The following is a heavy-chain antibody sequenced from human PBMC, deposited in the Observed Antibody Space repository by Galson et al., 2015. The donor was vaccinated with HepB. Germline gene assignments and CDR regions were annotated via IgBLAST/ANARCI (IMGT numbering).Heavy chain of an antibody. CDR1: GFTFSSYS. CDR2: ISSSSSYI. J-gene: IGHJ3*02. D-gene: IGHD3-22*01. V-gene: IGHV3-21*01. CDR3: ARLSSSGYYYGAFDI. Sequence: SLRLSCAASGFTFSSYSMNWVRQAPGKGLEWVSSISSSSSYIYYADSVKGRFTISRDNAKNSLYLQMNSLRAEDTAVYYCARLSSSGYYYGAFDIWGQGTMVTVSS.